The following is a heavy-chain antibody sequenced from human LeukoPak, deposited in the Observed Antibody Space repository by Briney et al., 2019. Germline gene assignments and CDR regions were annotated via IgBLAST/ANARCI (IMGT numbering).Heavy chain of an antibody. CDR2: INDRGHT. D-gene: IGHD4-23*01. J-gene: IGHJ4*02. V-gene: IGHV4-34*01. CDR3: ARDPTTVVTTPYYFDF. Sequence: SETLSLTCAVHGGSFSGYHWNWIRQSPGKGLEWIGEINDRGHTNYNPSLESRITISVDTSKKQFSLNLSSVAAADTAVYYCARDPTTVVTTPYYFDFWGQGTLVTVAS. CDR1: GGSFSGYH.